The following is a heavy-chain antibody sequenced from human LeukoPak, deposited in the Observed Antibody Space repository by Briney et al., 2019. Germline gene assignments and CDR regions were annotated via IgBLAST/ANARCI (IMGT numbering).Heavy chain of an antibody. CDR1: GYTFTNYD. Sequence: ASVKVSCKSSGYTFTNYDINWVRQATGQGLEWMGWMNPNSGNTGYAQKFQGRVTMTRNTSISTAYMELSSLRSEDTAVYYCARVNCSSTSCRSKFLDYWGQGTPVTVSS. D-gene: IGHD2-2*01. J-gene: IGHJ4*02. CDR3: ARVNCSSTSCRSKFLDY. V-gene: IGHV1-8*01. CDR2: MNPNSGNT.